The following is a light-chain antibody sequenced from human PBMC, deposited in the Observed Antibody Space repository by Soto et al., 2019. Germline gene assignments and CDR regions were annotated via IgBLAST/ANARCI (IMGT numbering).Light chain of an antibody. CDR3: QTGANPTRT. Sequence: EIVLTQSPGTLSLSPGERATLSCRASRTVEKNYLAWYQQKPGQAPRLLVDDASRRAAGIPDRFSGSGSGTDFTLPLSRLGTEDFGVYYCQTGANPTRTFGPRDKVEIK. V-gene: IGKV3-20*01. CDR2: DAS. J-gene: IGKJ1*01. CDR1: RTVEKNY.